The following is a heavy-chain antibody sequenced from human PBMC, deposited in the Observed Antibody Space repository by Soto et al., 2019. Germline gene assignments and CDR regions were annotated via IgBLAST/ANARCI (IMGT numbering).Heavy chain of an antibody. Sequence: GGSLRLSCAASGFTFSSYAMSWVRQAPGKGLEWVSSISSSSSYIYYADSVKGRFTISRDNAKNSLYLQMNSLRAEDTAVYYCARGEGEWLRYNWFDPWGQGTLVTVSS. CDR2: ISSSSSYI. CDR3: ARGEGEWLRYNWFDP. D-gene: IGHD5-12*01. J-gene: IGHJ5*02. V-gene: IGHV3-21*01. CDR1: GFTFSSYA.